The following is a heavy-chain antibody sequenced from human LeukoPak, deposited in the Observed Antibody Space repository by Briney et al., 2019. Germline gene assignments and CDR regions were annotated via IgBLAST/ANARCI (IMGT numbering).Heavy chain of an antibody. V-gene: IGHV4-59*01. J-gene: IGHJ5*02. CDR3: ARGGIVGSRTNWFDP. Sequence: SKTLSLTCTVPGGSIRSYYWSWIRQPPGEGLECIGYIYYIGSTNYNPSLKSRVTISLNTSKSQFSLKLTSVTPADTAVYYCARGGIVGSRTNWFDPWGQGILVTVSS. CDR2: IYYIGST. CDR1: GGSIRSYY. D-gene: IGHD1-26*01.